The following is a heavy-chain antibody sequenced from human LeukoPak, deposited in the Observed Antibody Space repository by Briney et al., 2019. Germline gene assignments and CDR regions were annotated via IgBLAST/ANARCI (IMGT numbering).Heavy chain of an antibody. Sequence: SETLSLTCTVSGGSINSYYWSWIRQPPGKGLEWIGEINHSGSTNYNPSLKSRVTISVDTSKNQFSLKLSSVTAADTAMYYCARRGHYASGSYNPSFEYWGQGIVVTVSS. D-gene: IGHD3-10*01. CDR3: ARRGHYASGSYNPSFEY. CDR1: GGSINSYY. CDR2: INHSGST. V-gene: IGHV4-34*01. J-gene: IGHJ4*02.